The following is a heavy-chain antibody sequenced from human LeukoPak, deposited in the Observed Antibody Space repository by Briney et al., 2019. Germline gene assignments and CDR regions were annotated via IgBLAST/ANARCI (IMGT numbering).Heavy chain of an antibody. CDR2: INPNSGGT. V-gene: IGHV1-2*02. Sequence: ASVKVSCEASGYTFAGYYMHWVRQAPGQGLEWMGWINPNSGGTNYAQKFQGRVTMTRDTSISTAYMELSRLRSDDTAVYYCASFDSSGYYYYFDYWGQGTLVTVSS. CDR1: GYTFAGYY. J-gene: IGHJ4*02. D-gene: IGHD3-22*01. CDR3: ASFDSSGYYYYFDY.